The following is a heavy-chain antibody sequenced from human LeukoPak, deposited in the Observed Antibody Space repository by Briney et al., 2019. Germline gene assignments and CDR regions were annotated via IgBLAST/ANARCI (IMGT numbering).Heavy chain of an antibody. CDR2: IYYSGST. V-gene: IGHV4-59*01. CDR3: ARDGPANYFDY. Sequence: SETLSLTCTVSGGSISSYYWSWIRQPPGKGLEWIGYIYYSGSTNYNPSLKSRVTISVDTSKNQFSLKLSSVAAADTAVYYCARDGPANYFDYWGQGTLVTVSS. CDR1: GGSISSYY. J-gene: IGHJ4*02.